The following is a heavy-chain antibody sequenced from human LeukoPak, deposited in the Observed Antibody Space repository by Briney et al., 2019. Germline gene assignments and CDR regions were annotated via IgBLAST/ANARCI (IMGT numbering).Heavy chain of an antibody. CDR1: GYSISSGFY. D-gene: IGHD3-3*01. CDR3: ARALGIFSFDS. V-gene: IGHV4-38-2*02. CDR2: MYHSGST. Sequence: SETLSLTCTVSGYSISSGFYWGWIRQPRGKGLEWIGSMYHSGSTYYNPSLKSRVTISVDTSKNQLSLKLRSVTAADTAVYYCARALGIFSFDSWGQGTLVTVSS. J-gene: IGHJ4*02.